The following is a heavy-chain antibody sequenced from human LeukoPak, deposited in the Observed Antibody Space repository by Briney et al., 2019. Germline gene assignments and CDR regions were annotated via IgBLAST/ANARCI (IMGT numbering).Heavy chain of an antibody. CDR3: ARGRGEYYGSGSRGFDP. V-gene: IGHV4-39*01. J-gene: IGHJ5*02. Sequence: PSETPSLTCTVSGGSISSSSYYWGWIRQPPGKGLEWIGSIYYSGSTYYNPSLKSRVTISVDTSKNQFSLKLSSVTAADTAVYYCARGRGEYYGSGSRGFDPWGQGTLVTVSS. D-gene: IGHD3-10*01. CDR2: IYYSGST. CDR1: GGSISSSSYY.